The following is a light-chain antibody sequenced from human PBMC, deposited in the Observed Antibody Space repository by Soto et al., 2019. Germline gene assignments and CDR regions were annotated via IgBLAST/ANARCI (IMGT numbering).Light chain of an antibody. CDR1: QSISTY. CDR2: DGF. J-gene: IGKJ5*01. V-gene: IGKV3D-20*01. CDR3: QQYGNSPIT. Sequence: EIVLTQSPATLSLSPGEEATLSCGASQSISTYLAWYQEKPGQAPRLLFYDGFLRATGIPDRFSGSGSGTDFTLTISRLEPEDFAVYYCQQYGNSPITFGQGTRLEIK.